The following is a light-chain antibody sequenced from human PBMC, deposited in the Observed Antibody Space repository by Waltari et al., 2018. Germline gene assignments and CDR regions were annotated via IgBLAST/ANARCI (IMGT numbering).Light chain of an antibody. V-gene: IGLV3-21*02. CDR2: DDN. Sequence: SYVLTQPPSVSVAPGQTARITCGGNNIESKSVHWYQQKPGQAPVLVVYDDNDRRSGIPEECSGSNSGNTATLTISRVEAGDEADYYCQVWDSTSDHYVFGTGTKVTVL. J-gene: IGLJ1*01. CDR1: NIESKS. CDR3: QVWDSTSDHYV.